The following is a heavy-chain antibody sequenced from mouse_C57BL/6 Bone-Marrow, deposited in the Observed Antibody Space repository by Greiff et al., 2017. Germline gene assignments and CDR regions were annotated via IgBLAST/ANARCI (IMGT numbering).Heavy chain of an antibody. CDR2: IDPTDSYT. CDR3: ARDGNYTAWFAY. Sequence: QVQLQQPGAELVRPGTSVKLSCKASGYTFTGYWMHWVKQRPGQGLEWIGVIDPTDSYTNYNQKFKGKATLTVDTTSSTAYMQLSSLTSEDSAVYYCARDGNYTAWFAYWGQGTLVTVSA. V-gene: IGHV1-59*01. J-gene: IGHJ3*01. D-gene: IGHD2-1*01. CDR1: GYTFTGYW.